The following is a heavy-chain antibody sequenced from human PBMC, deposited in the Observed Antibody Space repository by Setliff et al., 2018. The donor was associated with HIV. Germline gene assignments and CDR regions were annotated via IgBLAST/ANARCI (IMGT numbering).Heavy chain of an antibody. Sequence: PSETLSLTCTVSGDSSSINYWAWIRQPPGKGLEWIGPVSYAGTTYYNPSLEGRVSMSFDSSKNQFSLRLRSMAAADAATYYCTADRASVWYGHWGQGTLVTVSS. CDR3: TADRASVWYGH. CDR1: GDSSSINY. D-gene: IGHD6-19*01. J-gene: IGHJ5*02. V-gene: IGHV4-59*04. CDR2: VSYAGTT.